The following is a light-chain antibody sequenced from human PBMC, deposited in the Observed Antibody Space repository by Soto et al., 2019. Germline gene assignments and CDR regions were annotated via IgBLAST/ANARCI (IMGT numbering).Light chain of an antibody. CDR2: GAS. CDR1: QSVGTY. J-gene: IGKJ4*01. V-gene: IGKV3-20*01. Sequence: DIVLTESPGPLSLSSVESAPLSGMASQSVGTYLAWYQQKPGQAPRLLIYGASSRATGIPDRFSGSGSGTDFTLTISRLEPEDFAVYYCQQYVSIPLTFGGGTKVDI. CDR3: QQYVSIPLT.